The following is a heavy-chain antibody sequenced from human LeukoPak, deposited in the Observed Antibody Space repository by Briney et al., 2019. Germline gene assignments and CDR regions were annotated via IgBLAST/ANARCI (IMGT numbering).Heavy chain of an antibody. J-gene: IGHJ4*02. Sequence: SETLSLTCTVSGGSISNYWRSWIRQPPGKGLEWLGYVFDSGGTNSNPSLKSRVTISVDTSKKQFSLKLSSVTAADTAVYYCARGYSSSWNYFDYWGQGTLVTVSS. CDR3: ARGYSSSWNYFDY. D-gene: IGHD6-13*01. V-gene: IGHV4-59*01. CDR1: GGSISNYW. CDR2: VFDSGGT.